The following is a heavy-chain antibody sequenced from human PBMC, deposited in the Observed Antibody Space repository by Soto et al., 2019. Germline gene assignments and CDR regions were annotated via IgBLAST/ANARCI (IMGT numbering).Heavy chain of an antibody. CDR3: ARGDCSGGSCYYFDY. D-gene: IGHD2-15*01. CDR1: GGSITSGGYF. V-gene: IGHV4-31*03. Sequence: TLSLTCPVSGGSITSGGYFWSWIRQHPGKGLEWIGYIYYSGSTYYNPSLKSRVSISVDTSKNQFSLKLNSVTAADTAVYYCARGDCSGGSCYYFDYWGQGSRVTVSS. CDR2: IYYSGST. J-gene: IGHJ4*02.